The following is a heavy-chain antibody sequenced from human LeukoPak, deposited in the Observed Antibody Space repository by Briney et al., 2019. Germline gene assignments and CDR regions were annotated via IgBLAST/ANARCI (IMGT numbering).Heavy chain of an antibody. J-gene: IGHJ6*03. CDR2: INPNSGRT. CDR3: ARDIVVVPAAADAHYYYYYMDV. V-gene: IGHV1-2*02. CDR1: GYTFTGYY. D-gene: IGHD2-2*01. Sequence: ASVKVSYKASGYTFTGYYMHWVRQATGQGLEWMGWINPNSGRTNYAQKFQGRVTMTRDTSISTAYMELSRLRSDDTAVYYCARDIVVVPAAADAHYYYYYMDVWGKGTTVTVSS.